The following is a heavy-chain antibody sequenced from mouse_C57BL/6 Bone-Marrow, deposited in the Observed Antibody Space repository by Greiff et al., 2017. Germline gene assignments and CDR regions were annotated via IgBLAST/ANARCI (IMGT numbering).Heavy chain of an antibody. CDR2: IDPEDGDT. CDR1: GFNINDYY. V-gene: IGHV14-1*01. D-gene: IGHD3-3*01. J-gene: IGHJ3*01. CDR3: TTGDEGFAY. Sequence: VQLKESGAELVRPGASVKLSCTASGFNINDYYMHWVKQRPEQGLEWIGRIDPEDGDTEYAPKFQGKATMTADTTSNPAYLQLSSRTSEDTAVYYCTTGDEGFAYWGQGTLVTVSA.